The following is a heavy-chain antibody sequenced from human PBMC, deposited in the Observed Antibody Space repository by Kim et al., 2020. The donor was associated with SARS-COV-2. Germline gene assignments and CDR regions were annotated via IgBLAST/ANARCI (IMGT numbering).Heavy chain of an antibody. D-gene: IGHD2-2*01. V-gene: IGHV4-31*03. CDR1: GGSISSGGYY. CDR3: AXEGVSIPFDY. Sequence: SETLSLTCTVSGGSISSGGYYWSWIRQHPGKGLEWIGYIYYSGSTYYNPSLKSRVTISVDTSKNQFSLKLSSVTAADTAVYYCAXEGVSIPFDYWGQGTLVTVSS. J-gene: IGHJ4*02. CDR2: IYYSGST.